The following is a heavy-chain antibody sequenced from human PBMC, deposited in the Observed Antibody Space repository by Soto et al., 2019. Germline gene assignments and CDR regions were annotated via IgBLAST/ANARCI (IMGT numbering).Heavy chain of an antibody. V-gene: IGHV3-7*01. Sequence: PGGSLRLSCAASGFTFSSYWMSWVRQAPGKGLEWVANIKQDGSEKYYVDSVKGRFTISRDNAKNSLYLQMNSLRAEDTAVYYCARNYVLRFLEWLPYGMDVWGQGTTVTVSS. CDR2: IKQDGSEK. CDR3: ARNYVLRFLEWLPYGMDV. J-gene: IGHJ6*02. D-gene: IGHD3-3*01. CDR1: GFTFSSYW.